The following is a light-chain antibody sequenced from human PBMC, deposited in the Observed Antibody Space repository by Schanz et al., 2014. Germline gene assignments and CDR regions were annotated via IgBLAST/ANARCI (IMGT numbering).Light chain of an antibody. CDR2: KGT. J-gene: IGLJ3*02. Sequence: QSVLTQPASVSGSPGQSITISCTGTSSDVGSFNLVSWYQQYPGRAPKLILYKGTKRPSGVSSRFSGSKSDNTASLTISGVQAEDEADYYCCSYAGDNTLRFGGGTKLTVL. CDR3: CSYAGDNTLR. CDR1: SSDVGSFNL. V-gene: IGLV2-23*01.